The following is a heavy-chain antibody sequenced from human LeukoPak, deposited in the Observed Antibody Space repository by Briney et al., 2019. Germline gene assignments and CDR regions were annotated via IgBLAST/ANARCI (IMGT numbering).Heavy chain of an antibody. J-gene: IGHJ5*02. CDR2: IYYSGST. CDR1: GGSISSYY. D-gene: IGHD2-2*01. CDR3: ARTTEDCSSTSCYQYWFDP. Sequence: SETLSLTCTVSGGSISSYYWSWIRQPPGKGLEWIGYIYYSGSTNYNPSLKSRVTISVDTSKTRISLKVRSATAADTAVYYCARTTEDCSSTSCYQYWFDPWGQGTLVTVSS. V-gene: IGHV4-59*01.